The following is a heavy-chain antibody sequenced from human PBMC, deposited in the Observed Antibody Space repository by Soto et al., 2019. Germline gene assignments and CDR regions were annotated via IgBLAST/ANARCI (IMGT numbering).Heavy chain of an antibody. J-gene: IGHJ4*02. CDR3: ARHDIVYDFWSGYYFDY. Sequence: PSETLSLTCTVSGGSISSYYWSWIRQPPGKGLEWIGYIYYSGSTNYNPSLKSRVTISVDTSKNQFSLKLSSVTAADTAVYYCARHDIVYDFWSGYYFDYWGQGTLVTVSS. D-gene: IGHD3-3*01. CDR1: GGSISSYY. CDR2: IYYSGST. V-gene: IGHV4-59*08.